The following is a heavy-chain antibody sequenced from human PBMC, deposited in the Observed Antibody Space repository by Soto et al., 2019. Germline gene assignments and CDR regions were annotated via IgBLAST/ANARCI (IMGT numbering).Heavy chain of an antibody. J-gene: IGHJ4*02. Sequence: PGESLKISFKGSGYSFVSYWISWVRQMPVKGLEWMGSIYPGDSDTTYSPSIQGQVTISADKSSTTVYLQWNTLKASDTAMYYCAKPDGYEVEYLGQLPQVTTSS. D-gene: IGHD5-18*01. CDR3: AKPDGYEVEY. CDR1: GYSFVSYW. V-gene: IGHV5-51*01. CDR2: IYPGDSDT.